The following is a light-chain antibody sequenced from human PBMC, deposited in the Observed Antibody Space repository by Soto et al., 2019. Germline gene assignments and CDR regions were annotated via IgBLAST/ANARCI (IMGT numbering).Light chain of an antibody. V-gene: IGKV1-5*03. CDR2: KAS. J-gene: IGKJ4*01. Sequence: DIQMTQSPSTLSGSVGDRVTITCRASQTISSWLAWYQQKPGKAPKLLIYKASTLQSGVPSRFSGSGSGTDFTLTISSLLPDDFATYYCQQYKSYPLTFGGGTKVDIK. CDR1: QTISSW. CDR3: QQYKSYPLT.